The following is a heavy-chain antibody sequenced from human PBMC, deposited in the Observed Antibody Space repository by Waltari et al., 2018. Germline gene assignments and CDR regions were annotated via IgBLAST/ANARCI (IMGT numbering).Heavy chain of an antibody. J-gene: IGHJ4*02. Sequence: QVQLQESGPGLVKPSATLSLTCPVSGGSLSSYYWSWIRQPPGKGLEWIGYIYYSGSTNYNPSLKSRVTISVDTSKNQFSLKLSSVTAADTAVYYCARSVGALADWGQGTLVTVSS. V-gene: IGHV4-59*01. CDR2: IYYSGST. CDR1: GGSLSSYY. CDR3: ARSVGALAD. D-gene: IGHD1-26*01.